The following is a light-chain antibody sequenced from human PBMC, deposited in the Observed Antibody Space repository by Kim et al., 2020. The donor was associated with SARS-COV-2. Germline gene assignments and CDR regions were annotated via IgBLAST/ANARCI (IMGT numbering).Light chain of an antibody. CDR2: GAS. CDR3: LQYGTSPRT. V-gene: IGKV3-20*01. J-gene: IGKJ1*01. Sequence: SPGERATLSCRASQSVSSNYLAWYQQKPGQAPRLLIYGASSRATGIPDRFSGSGSGPDFTLTISRLEPEDFAVYYCLQYGTSPRTFGQGTKVDIK. CDR1: QSVSSNY.